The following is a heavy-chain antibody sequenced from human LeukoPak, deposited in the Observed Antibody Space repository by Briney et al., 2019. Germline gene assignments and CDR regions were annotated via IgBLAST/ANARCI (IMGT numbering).Heavy chain of an antibody. CDR2: IIPILGIA. CDR3: ARTIPYYYSYMDG. Sequence: SVKVSCKASGGTLSSYTISWVRQAPGQGLEWMARIIPILGIANYAQKFQGRVTITADKSTSTAYMELSSLRCEGTAVYYCARTIPYYYSYMDGWVKGTTVSVCS. CDR1: GGTLSSYT. J-gene: IGHJ6*03. D-gene: IGHD3-3*01. V-gene: IGHV1-69*02.